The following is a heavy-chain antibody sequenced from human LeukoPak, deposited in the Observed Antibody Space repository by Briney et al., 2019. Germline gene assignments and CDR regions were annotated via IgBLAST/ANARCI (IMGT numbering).Heavy chain of an antibody. J-gene: IGHJ6*02. V-gene: IGHV1-2*02. CDR3: AKDYYDSSGYYLYYYYGMDV. CDR1: GYTFTGYY. D-gene: IGHD3-22*01. CDR2: INPNSGGT. Sequence: ASVKVSCKASGYTFTGYYMHWVRQAPGQGLEWMGWINPNSGGTNYAQKFQGRVTMTRDTSISTAYMELSRLRSDDTAMYYCAKDYYDSSGYYLYYYYGMDVWGQGTTVTVSS.